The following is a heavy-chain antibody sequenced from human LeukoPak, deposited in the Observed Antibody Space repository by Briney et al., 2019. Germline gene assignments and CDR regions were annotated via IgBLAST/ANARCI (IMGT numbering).Heavy chain of an antibody. D-gene: IGHD3-10*01. CDR2: INPSGGST. J-gene: IGHJ4*02. Sequence: ASVKVSCKASGYTFTSYYMHWVRQAPGQGLEWMGIINPSGGSTSYAQKFQGRVTMTRDMSTSTVYMELSSLRSEDTAVYYCARVLRIWFGDPTEVFDYWGQGTLVTVSS. CDR3: ARVLRIWFGDPTEVFDY. CDR1: GYTFTSYY. V-gene: IGHV1-46*01.